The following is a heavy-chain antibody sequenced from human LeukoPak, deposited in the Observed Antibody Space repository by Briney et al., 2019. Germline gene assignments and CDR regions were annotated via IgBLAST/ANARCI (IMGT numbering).Heavy chain of an antibody. V-gene: IGHV3-30*04. Sequence: GRSLGLSCAASGFTFSSYAMHWVRQAPGKGLEWVAVISYDGSNKYYADSVKGRFTISRDNSKNTLYLQMNSLRAEDTAVYYCARSGGYCSSTSCRASYYYYGMDVWGKGTTVTVSS. D-gene: IGHD2-2*01. CDR2: ISYDGSNK. J-gene: IGHJ6*04. CDR1: GFTFSSYA. CDR3: ARSGGYCSSTSCRASYYYYGMDV.